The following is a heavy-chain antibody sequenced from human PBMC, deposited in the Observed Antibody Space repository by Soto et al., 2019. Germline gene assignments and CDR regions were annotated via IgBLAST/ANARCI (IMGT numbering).Heavy chain of an antibody. Sequence: QVQLQESGPGLVKPSGTLSLTCAVSGGSISSSNWWSWVRQPPGKGLEWIGEIYHSGCTNYNPSLKSRVTISVDKSKNQFSLKLSSVTAADTAVYYCARDLGVTGTTWYYYGMDVWGQGTTVTVSS. CDR2: IYHSGCT. D-gene: IGHD1-20*01. J-gene: IGHJ6*02. V-gene: IGHV4-4*02. CDR3: ARDLGVTGTTWYYYGMDV. CDR1: GGSISSSNW.